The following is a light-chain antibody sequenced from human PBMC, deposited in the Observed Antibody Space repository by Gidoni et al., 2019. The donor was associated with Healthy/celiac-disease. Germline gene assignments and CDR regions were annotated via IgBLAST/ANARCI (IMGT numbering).Light chain of an antibody. V-gene: IGKV3-15*01. CDR2: GAS. CDR1: QSVSSN. CDR3: QQYNNWLIFT. J-gene: IGKJ3*01. Sequence: EIVMTQSPATLSVSPGERATLSCRASQSVSSNLAWYQQKPGQAPMLLIYGASTRATGIPARFSGSGSGTEFTLTISSLQSEDFAVYYCQQYNNWLIFTFGPGTKVDIK.